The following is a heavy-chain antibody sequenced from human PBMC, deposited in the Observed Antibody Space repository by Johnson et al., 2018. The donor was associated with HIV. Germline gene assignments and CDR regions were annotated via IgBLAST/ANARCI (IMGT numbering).Heavy chain of an antibody. Sequence: QVQLVESGGGLIQPGGSLRLSCAASGFTVSSYGMHWVRQAPGKGLEWVAFIRYDGSNKYYADSVKGRFTISRDNSKNTLYLQMNSLRAEDTAVYYCARDRPLGWLQSLGAFDIWGQGTMVTVSS. V-gene: IGHV3-30*02. CDR1: GFTVSSYG. J-gene: IGHJ3*02. CDR2: IRYDGSNK. CDR3: ARDRPLGWLQSLGAFDI. D-gene: IGHD5-24*01.